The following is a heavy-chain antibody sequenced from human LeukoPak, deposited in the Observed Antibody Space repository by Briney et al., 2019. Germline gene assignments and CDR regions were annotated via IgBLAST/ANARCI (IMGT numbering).Heavy chain of an antibody. CDR1: GYTFTSNS. V-gene: IGHV7-4-1*02. Sequence: ASVRVSCKASGYTFTSNSVNWVRQAPGQGLEWMGWINTNTGNPTYAQGFTGRFVFSLDTSVSTAYLQISSLKAEDTAVYYCAREILRLDYWGQGTLVTVSS. CDR3: AREILRLDY. D-gene: IGHD2/OR15-2a*01. J-gene: IGHJ4*02. CDR2: INTNTGNP.